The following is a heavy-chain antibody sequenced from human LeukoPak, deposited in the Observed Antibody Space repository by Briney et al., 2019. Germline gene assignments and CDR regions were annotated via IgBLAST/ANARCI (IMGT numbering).Heavy chain of an antibody. D-gene: IGHD6-19*01. CDR2: INLNGDTK. V-gene: IGHV3-23*01. Sequence: PGGSLRLSCAVSGFSVSSYGMSWVRQAPGKGLEWISAINLNGDTKYYADSVKGRFTISRDHSENTLYLQMNSLRTEDTAVYYCAQEYSSGWFPNWGQGSLVSVSS. CDR3: AQEYSSGWFPN. CDR1: GFSVSSYG. J-gene: IGHJ4*02.